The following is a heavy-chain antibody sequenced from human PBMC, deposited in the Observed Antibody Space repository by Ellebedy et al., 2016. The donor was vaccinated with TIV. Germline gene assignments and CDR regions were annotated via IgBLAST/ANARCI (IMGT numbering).Heavy chain of an antibody. CDR2: IKHDGSEK. CDR3: GSLGERSISR. CDR1: GFTFSNYW. V-gene: IGHV3-7*01. J-gene: IGHJ4*02. Sequence: GGSLRLSXVASGFTFSNYWMSWVRQAPGKRLELVAKIKHDGSEKYYVDSVKGRFTISRDNAKNSLFLQMNSLRDEDTAAYYCGSLGERSISRWGQGTLLTVSS. D-gene: IGHD1-1*01.